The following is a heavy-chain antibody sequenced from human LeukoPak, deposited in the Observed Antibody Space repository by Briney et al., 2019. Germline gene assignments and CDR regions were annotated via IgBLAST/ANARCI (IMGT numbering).Heavy chain of an antibody. D-gene: IGHD3-3*01. J-gene: IGHJ6*03. CDR1: GGSISSHY. CDR2: IYYSGRT. V-gene: IGHV4-59*11. Sequence: KSSETLSLTCTVSGGSISSHYWSWIRQPPGKGLEWIGYIYYSGRTNYNPSLKSRVTISVDTSENQFSLKLSSVTAADTAVYYCARTSTYYDFWSGYYTGYYYYYYYMDVWGKGTTVTVSS. CDR3: ARTSTYYDFWSGYYTGYYYYYYYMDV.